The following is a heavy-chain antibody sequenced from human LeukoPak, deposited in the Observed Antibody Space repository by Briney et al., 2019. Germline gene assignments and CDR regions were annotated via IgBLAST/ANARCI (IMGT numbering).Heavy chain of an antibody. J-gene: IGHJ4*02. CDR3: ARGVEDIVLMVYATYYFDY. CDR1: GGSISSGGHY. V-gene: IGHV4-31*03. CDR2: IFYSGRL. D-gene: IGHD2-8*01. Sequence: KPSQTLSLTCTVSGGSISSGGHYWSWIRQSPGKGLEWIGYIFYSGRLDYNPSLKSRVTISIDTSKKQFSLRLTSVTAADTAVYYCARGVEDIVLMVYATYYFDYWGQGTLATVSS.